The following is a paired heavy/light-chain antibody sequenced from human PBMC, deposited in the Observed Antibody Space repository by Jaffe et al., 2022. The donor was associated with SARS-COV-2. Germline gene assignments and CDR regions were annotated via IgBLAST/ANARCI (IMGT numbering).Heavy chain of an antibody. CDR3: ARGRRGYSHGAREDNWFDP. D-gene: IGHD5-18*01. Sequence: QMQLQESGPGLVKPSQTLSLTCAVSGGSIKSDYYYWTWIRQHPGKGLEWIGSIYHTGYTHYNPSFKSRLTISVDTSKNQFSLNLGSVTAADTAVYSCARGRRGYSHGAREDNWFDPWGQGSLVTVSS. CDR2: IYHTGYT. V-gene: IGHV4-31*11. CDR1: GGSIKSDYYY. J-gene: IGHJ5*02.
Light chain of an antibody. V-gene: IGLV1-40*01. J-gene: IGLJ1*01. CDR2: TNT. CDR1: SSNIGAGYD. Sequence: QSVLTQPPSVSGAPGQRVTISCTGSSSNIGAGYDVHWYQQLPGTAPKLLIYTNTNRPSGVPDRFSGSKSGASASLAISGLQAEDEADYYCQSHDSSLSGYVFGSGTRVSVL. CDR3: QSHDSSLSGYV.